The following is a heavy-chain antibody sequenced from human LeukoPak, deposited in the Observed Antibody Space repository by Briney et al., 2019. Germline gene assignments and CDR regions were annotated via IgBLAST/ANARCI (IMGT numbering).Heavy chain of an antibody. V-gene: IGHV1-18*01. D-gene: IGHD1-26*01. J-gene: IGHJ4*02. CDR3: ARAQPRYSGSSTHFDY. CDR2: ISAYNGNT. CDR1: GYTFTTYA. Sequence: ASVKVSCKASGYTFTTYAINWVRQVPGQGLEWMGWISAYNGNTNYAQKLQGRVTMTTDTSTSTAYMELRSLRSDDTAVYYCARAQPRYSGSSTHFDYWGQGTLVTVSS.